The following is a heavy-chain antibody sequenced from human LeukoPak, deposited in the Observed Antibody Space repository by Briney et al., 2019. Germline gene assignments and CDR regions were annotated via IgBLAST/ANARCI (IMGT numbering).Heavy chain of an antibody. CDR3: ARDPGLSAFDS. Sequence: GGSLRLSCAASGFTFSRSWMTWVRQAAGKGLEFVANINQDGSVQNYVDFVRGRCTISRDNAKNSLYLQMNSLKAEEPAGYYFARDPGLSAFDSWGQGTMVTVCS. V-gene: IGHV3-7*01. J-gene: IGHJ3*02. CDR1: GFTFSRSW. CDR2: INQDGSVQ.